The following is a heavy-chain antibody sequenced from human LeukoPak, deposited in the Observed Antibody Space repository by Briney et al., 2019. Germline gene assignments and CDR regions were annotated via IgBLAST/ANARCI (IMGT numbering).Heavy chain of an antibody. CDR2: ISPSSSTI. CDR3: ARDPNIAARRTYYFDY. Sequence: GGSLRLSCAASGFTFSGKSMNWVRQAPGKGLEWVSYISPSSSTIYYAASVKGRFTISRDNAKNSLYLQMNNLRVEDTAVYYCARDPNIAARRTYYFDYWGQGTLVTVSS. J-gene: IGHJ4*02. V-gene: IGHV3-48*01. D-gene: IGHD6-6*01. CDR1: GFTFSGKS.